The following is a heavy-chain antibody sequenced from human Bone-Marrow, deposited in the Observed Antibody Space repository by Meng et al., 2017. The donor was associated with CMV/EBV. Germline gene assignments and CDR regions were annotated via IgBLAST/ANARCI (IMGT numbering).Heavy chain of an antibody. CDR1: GFTFDDYT. Sequence: GESLKISCAASGFTFDDYTMHWVRQAPGKGLEWVSLISWDGGSTYYADSVKGRFTISRDNSKNSLYLQMNSLRTEDTALYYCAKDIVEMATIFGWGQGTLVTVSS. V-gene: IGHV3-43*01. J-gene: IGHJ4*02. CDR3: AKDIVEMATIFG. CDR2: ISWDGGST. D-gene: IGHD5-24*01.